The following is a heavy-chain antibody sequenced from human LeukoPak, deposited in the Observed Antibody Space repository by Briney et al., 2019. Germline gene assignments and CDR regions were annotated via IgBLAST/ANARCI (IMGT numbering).Heavy chain of an antibody. D-gene: IGHD2-2*03. CDR1: GYSFTTFY. J-gene: IGHJ3*02. CDR2: INPSGGTT. CDR3: ASLATIGSDSFDI. V-gene: IGHV1-46*01. Sequence: ASVNVSCKASGYSFTTFYMHWVRQAPGQGLEWIGIINPSGGTTSQAQKFQGRVTMTRDTSTSTVYMELSSLRSEDTAVYYCASLATIGSDSFDIWGQGTMVTVSS.